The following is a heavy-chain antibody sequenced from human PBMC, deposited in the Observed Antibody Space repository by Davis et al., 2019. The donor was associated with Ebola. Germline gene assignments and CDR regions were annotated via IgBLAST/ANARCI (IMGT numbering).Heavy chain of an antibody. CDR1: GFTFGSYT. CDR3: AKGRTIPLALDL. V-gene: IGHV3-9*01. J-gene: IGHJ5*02. D-gene: IGHD1-1*01. CDR2: ISWNSDSI. Sequence: GGSLRLSCVASGFTFGSYTMNWVRQAPGKGLEWVSGISWNSDSIVYADSVKGRFTISRDNAKNSLYLQMNSLRGEDTAFYYCAKGRTIPLALDLWGQGTLVTVSS.